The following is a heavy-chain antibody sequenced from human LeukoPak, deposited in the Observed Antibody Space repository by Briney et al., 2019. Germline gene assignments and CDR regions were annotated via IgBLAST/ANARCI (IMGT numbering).Heavy chain of an antibody. CDR1: GFTFSSYE. J-gene: IGHJ5*02. V-gene: IGHV4-34*01. Sequence: GSLRLSCAASGFTFSSYEMNWVRQPPGKGLEWIGEINHSGSTNYNPSLKSRVTISVDTSKNQFSLKLSSVTAADTAVYYCARTYYYDSSGYWRRTNWFDPWGQGTLVTVSS. D-gene: IGHD3-22*01. CDR3: ARTYYYDSSGYWRRTNWFDP. CDR2: INHSGST.